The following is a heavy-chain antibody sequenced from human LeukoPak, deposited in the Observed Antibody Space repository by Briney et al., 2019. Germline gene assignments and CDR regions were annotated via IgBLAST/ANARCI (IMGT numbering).Heavy chain of an antibody. Sequence: PGGSLRLSCVASGFTFRSYWMNWVRQAPGKGLEWVANIKQDGSEKYYVDSVKGRFTISRDNAKSSLYLQMNSLRAEDTAVYYRARGGTYYYHYFDYWGQGTLVTVSS. J-gene: IGHJ4*02. CDR3: ARGGTYYYHYFDY. CDR1: GFTFRSYW. CDR2: IKQDGSEK. D-gene: IGHD1-26*01. V-gene: IGHV3-7*05.